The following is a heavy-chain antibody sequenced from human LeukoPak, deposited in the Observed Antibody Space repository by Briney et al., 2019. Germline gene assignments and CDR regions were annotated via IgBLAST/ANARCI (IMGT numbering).Heavy chain of an antibody. J-gene: IGHJ6*02. CDR2: ISNDGNIK. D-gene: IGHD3-3*01. Sequence: LPGGPLRLSCAASGFTFSNYGMHWVRQAPGKGLEWVAVISNDGNIKLYADSVKGRFTISRDNSKNTVSLQMNSLRAEDTAVYYCAKDTYYDFWSGYDYYYGRDVWGQGTTVTVSS. CDR1: GFTFSNYG. CDR3: AKDTYYDFWSGYDYYYGRDV. V-gene: IGHV3-30*18.